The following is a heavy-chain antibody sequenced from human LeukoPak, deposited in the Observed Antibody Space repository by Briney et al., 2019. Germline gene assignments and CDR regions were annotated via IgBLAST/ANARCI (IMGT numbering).Heavy chain of an antibody. CDR1: GFKFNDYG. Sequence: GGSPRLSCTASGFKFNDYGMYWVRLPPQKGPEWVALVWFDNSNEHYADSVKGRFFISRNNDDNTLFLHMNSLTVEDTAVYYCAKGRGPTPLGDAGADVWGKGTAVAVSA. V-gene: IGHV3-33*06. CDR3: AKGRGPTPLGDAGADV. CDR2: VWFDNSNE. D-gene: IGHD1-26*01. J-gene: IGHJ6*04.